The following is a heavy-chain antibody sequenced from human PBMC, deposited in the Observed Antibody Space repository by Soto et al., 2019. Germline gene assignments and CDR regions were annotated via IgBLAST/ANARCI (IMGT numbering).Heavy chain of an antibody. D-gene: IGHD1-26*01. CDR2: ISYDGSNK. CDR3: AKEVGATTEYFQH. J-gene: IGHJ1*01. Sequence: GGSLRLSCAASGFTFISYGMHWVRQAPGKGLEWVAVISYDGSNKYYADSVKGRFTISRDNSKNTLYLQMNSLRAEDTAVYYCAKEVGATTEYFQHWGQGTLVTVSS. V-gene: IGHV3-30*18. CDR1: GFTFISYG.